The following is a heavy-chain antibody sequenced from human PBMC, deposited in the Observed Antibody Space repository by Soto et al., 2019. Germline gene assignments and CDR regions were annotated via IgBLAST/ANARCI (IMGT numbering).Heavy chain of an antibody. V-gene: IGHV3-9*01. Sequence: GGSLRLSCAASGFTFDDYAMHWVRQAPGKGLEWVSGISWNSGSIGYADSVKGRFTISRDNAKNSLYLQMNSLRAEDTALYYCSPGIPPTSSYYYGMDLWGQGSTVTVSS. CDR2: ISWNSGSI. D-gene: IGHD2-2*01. CDR3: SPGIPPTSSYYYGMDL. CDR1: GFTFDDYA. J-gene: IGHJ6*01.